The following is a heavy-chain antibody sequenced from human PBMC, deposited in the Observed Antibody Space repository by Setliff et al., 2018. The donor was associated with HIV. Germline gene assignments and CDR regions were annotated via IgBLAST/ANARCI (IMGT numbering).Heavy chain of an antibody. CDR1: GFTFSSYG. Sequence: PGGSLRLSCAASGFTFSSYGMHWVRQAPGKGLEWVAFIRYDGSNKYYADSVKGRVTISRDNSKNTVDLQMNSLRTEDTAVYYCAKDGDYRNGDYDAFDIWGLGTMVTVSS. D-gene: IGHD4-4*01. CDR2: IRYDGSNK. CDR3: AKDGDYRNGDYDAFDI. V-gene: IGHV3-30*02. J-gene: IGHJ3*02.